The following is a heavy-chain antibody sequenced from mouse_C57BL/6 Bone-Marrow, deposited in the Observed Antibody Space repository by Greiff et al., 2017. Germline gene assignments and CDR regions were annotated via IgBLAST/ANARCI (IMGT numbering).Heavy chain of an antibody. V-gene: IGHV2-2*01. CDR1: GFSLTRYG. CDR2: IWSGGST. Sequence: QVQLKQSGPGLVQPSQSLYITCTVSGFSLTRYGVHWVRQSPGNGLEWLGVIWSGGSTDYNAAFISRLSSSKDNSKSQVFFKMNSLQSDDTAIYYCARGYSSGSWFAYWGQGTLVTVSA. CDR3: ARGYSSGSWFAY. J-gene: IGHJ3*01. D-gene: IGHD3-2*02.